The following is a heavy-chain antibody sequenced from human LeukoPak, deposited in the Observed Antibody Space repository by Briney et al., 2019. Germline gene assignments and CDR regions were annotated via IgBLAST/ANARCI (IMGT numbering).Heavy chain of an antibody. J-gene: IGHJ3*02. Sequence: GGSLRLSCAASGFTFSDYYMSWIRQAPGKGLEWVSYISSSGSTIYYADPVKGRFTISRDNAKNSLYLQMNSLRAEDTAVYYCARDLAVVYAFDIWGQGTMVTVSS. D-gene: IGHD3-22*01. CDR3: ARDLAVVYAFDI. CDR1: GFTFSDYY. CDR2: ISSSGSTI. V-gene: IGHV3-11*01.